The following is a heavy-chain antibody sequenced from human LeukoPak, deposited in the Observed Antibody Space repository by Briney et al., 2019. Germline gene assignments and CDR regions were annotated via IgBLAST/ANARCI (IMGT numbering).Heavy chain of an antibody. Sequence: GASVKVSCKASGYTFTGYYMHWVRQAPGQGLEWMGWINPNSGGTNYAQKFQGRVTMTRDTSISTAYMELSRLRSDDTAVYYCARSYCSRTSCSVNNWFDPWGQGTLVTVSS. D-gene: IGHD2-2*01. V-gene: IGHV1-2*02. CDR3: ARSYCSRTSCSVNNWFDP. J-gene: IGHJ5*02. CDR1: GYTFTGYY. CDR2: INPNSGGT.